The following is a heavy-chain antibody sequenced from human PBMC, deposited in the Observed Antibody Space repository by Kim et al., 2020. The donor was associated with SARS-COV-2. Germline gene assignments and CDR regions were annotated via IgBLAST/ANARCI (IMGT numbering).Heavy chain of an antibody. V-gene: IGHV1-69*13. D-gene: IGHD4-17*01. J-gene: IGHJ2*01. CDR1: GGTFSSYA. Sequence: SVKVSCKASGGTFSSYAISWVRQAPGQGLEWMGGIIPIFGTANYAQKFQGRVTITADESTSTAYMELSSLRSEDTAVYYCARLPLTTVTTSYFDLWGRGTLVTVSS. CDR2: IIPIFGTA. CDR3: ARLPLTTVTTSYFDL.